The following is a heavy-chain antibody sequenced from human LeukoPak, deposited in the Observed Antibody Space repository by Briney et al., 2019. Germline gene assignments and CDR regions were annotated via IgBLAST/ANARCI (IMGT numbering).Heavy chain of an antibody. CDR1: GFTFSSYA. Sequence: PGGSLRLSCAASGFTFSSYAMHWVRQAPGKGLEWVAVISHDGSNKYYADSVKGRFTISRDNSENTLYLQMNSLRAEDTAVYYCARDSMIVVALGVLDYWGQGTLVTVSS. CDR2: ISHDGSNK. CDR3: ARDSMIVVALGVLDY. D-gene: IGHD3-22*01. V-gene: IGHV3-30*01. J-gene: IGHJ4*02.